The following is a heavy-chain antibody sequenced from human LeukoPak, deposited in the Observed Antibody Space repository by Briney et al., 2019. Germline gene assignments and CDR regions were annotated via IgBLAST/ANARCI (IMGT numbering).Heavy chain of an antibody. CDR2: INHSGST. Sequence: SETLSLTCAVYGGSFSGYYWSWIRQPPGKGLEWIGEINHSGSTNYNPSLKSRVTISVDTSKNQFSLKLSSVTAADTAVYYCARGIRGYSSSWYGDYWGQGTLVTVSS. CDR3: ARGIRGYSSSWYGDY. D-gene: IGHD6-13*01. CDR1: GGSFSGYY. V-gene: IGHV4-34*01. J-gene: IGHJ4*02.